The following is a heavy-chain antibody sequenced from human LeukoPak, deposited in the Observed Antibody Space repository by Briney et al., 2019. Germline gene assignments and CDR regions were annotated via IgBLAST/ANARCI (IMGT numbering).Heavy chain of an antibody. CDR1: GDSISLSFYY. Sequence: SETLSLTCRVSGDSISLSFYYWGWIRQPPGKGLEWIGSIYYSGSTYYNPSLKSRVTISVDTSKNQFSLKLSSVTAADTAVYYCARECFYDFWSGYYTEPSFDYWGQGTLVTVSS. CDR2: IYYSGST. J-gene: IGHJ4*02. CDR3: ARECFYDFWSGYYTEPSFDY. V-gene: IGHV4-39*07. D-gene: IGHD3-3*01.